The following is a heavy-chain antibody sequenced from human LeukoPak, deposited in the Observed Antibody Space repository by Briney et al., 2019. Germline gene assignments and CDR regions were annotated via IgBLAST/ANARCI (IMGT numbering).Heavy chain of an antibody. CDR2: MKKDGSTK. V-gene: IGHV3-7*01. CDR1: GFMFSSYW. CDR3: ARVVAYVWGSYRYPDY. Sequence: GGSLGLSCAASGFMFSSYWMSWVRQAPGKGLEWVADMKKDGSTKYYVDSVKGRFTISRDNAKNSLYLQMNSLRAEDTAVYYCARVVAYVWGSYRYPDYWGRGTLVTVSS. J-gene: IGHJ4*02. D-gene: IGHD3-16*02.